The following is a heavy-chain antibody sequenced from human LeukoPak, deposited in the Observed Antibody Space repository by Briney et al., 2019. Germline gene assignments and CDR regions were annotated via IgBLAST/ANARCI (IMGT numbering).Heavy chain of an antibody. J-gene: IGHJ4*02. V-gene: IGHV4-39*01. CDR2: IYYSGST. Sequence: TSETLSLTCTVSGGSISSSSYYWGWIRQPPGKGLEWIGSIYYSGSTYSNPSLKSRVTISVDTSKNQFSPKLSSVTAADTAVYYCARRRRIAVAGLGGYFDYWGQGTLVTVSS. CDR1: GGSISSSSYY. CDR3: ARRRRIAVAGLGGYFDY. D-gene: IGHD6-19*01.